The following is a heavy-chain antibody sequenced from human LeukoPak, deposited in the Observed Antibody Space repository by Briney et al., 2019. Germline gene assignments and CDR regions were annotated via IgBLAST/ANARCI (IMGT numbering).Heavy chain of an antibody. Sequence: QAGGSLRLSCAASGFTFSSYGMPWVRQAPGKGLEWVAVIWYDGSKQYYADSVKGRFTISRDNSKNTLYLQMNSLRAEDTAVFYCARDQTGTDFGMDIWGQGTTVSVSS. CDR1: GFTFSSYG. CDR2: IWYDGSKQ. J-gene: IGHJ6*02. D-gene: IGHD1/OR15-1a*01. V-gene: IGHV3-33*01. CDR3: ARDQTGTDFGMDI.